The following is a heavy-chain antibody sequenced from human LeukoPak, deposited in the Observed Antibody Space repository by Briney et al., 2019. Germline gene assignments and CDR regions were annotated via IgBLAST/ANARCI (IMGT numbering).Heavy chain of an antibody. J-gene: IGHJ4*02. CDR2: ITDSGSST. CDR1: GFTFSNYA. Sequence: GGSLRLSCAASGFTFSNYAMTWVRQAPGKGLEWVSAITDSGSSTYYADSVKGRFTISRDNPKNTLYLQMNSLSAEDTALYYCAKDRGTSAYYPIDYWGQGTLVTVSS. CDR3: AKDRGTSAYYPIDY. D-gene: IGHD3-22*01. V-gene: IGHV3-23*01.